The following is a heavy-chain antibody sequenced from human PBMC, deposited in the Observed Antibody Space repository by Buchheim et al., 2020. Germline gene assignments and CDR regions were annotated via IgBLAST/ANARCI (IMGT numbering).Heavy chain of an antibody. Sequence: QITLKESGPTLVKPTQTLTLTCTFSGFSLSTSGVGVGWIRQPPGKALELLALIYWDDDKRYSPSLKSRLTITKDTSKSHVGLTMTNMDPVHTATYYCAHGYYDILTGYNPFHYWGQGTL. J-gene: IGHJ4*02. CDR3: AHGYYDILTGYNPFHY. D-gene: IGHD3-9*01. CDR1: GFSLSTSGVG. V-gene: IGHV2-5*02. CDR2: IYWDDDK.